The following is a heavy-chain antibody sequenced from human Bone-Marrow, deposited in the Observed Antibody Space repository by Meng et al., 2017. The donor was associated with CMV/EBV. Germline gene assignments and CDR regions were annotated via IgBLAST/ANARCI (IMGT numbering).Heavy chain of an antibody. Sequence: ASVKVSCKASGYTFTGYYMHWVRQAPGQGLEWMGWINPNSGGTNYAQKFQGRVTMTRDTSISTAYMELSRLRSDDTAVYYCARERERVYCSSTSCYTTYYYYYGMDVWGQGTTVTVSS. CDR2: INPNSGGT. V-gene: IGHV1-2*02. CDR1: GYTFTGYY. D-gene: IGHD2-2*02. J-gene: IGHJ6*02. CDR3: ARERERVYCSSTSCYTTYYYYYGMDV.